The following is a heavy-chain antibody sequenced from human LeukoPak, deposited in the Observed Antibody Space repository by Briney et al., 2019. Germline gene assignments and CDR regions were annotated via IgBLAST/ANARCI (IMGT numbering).Heavy chain of an antibody. CDR2: ISSSSSYI. CDR3: ARGPYCGGDCYLYYMDV. V-gene: IGHV3-21*01. CDR1: GFTFSAYW. J-gene: IGHJ6*03. Sequence: PGGSLRLSCAASGFTFSAYWMTWVRQAPGKGLEWVSSISSSSSYIYYADSVKGRFTISRDNAKNSLYLQMNSLRAEDTAVYYCARGPYCGGDCYLYYMDVWGKGTTVTISS. D-gene: IGHD2-21*02.